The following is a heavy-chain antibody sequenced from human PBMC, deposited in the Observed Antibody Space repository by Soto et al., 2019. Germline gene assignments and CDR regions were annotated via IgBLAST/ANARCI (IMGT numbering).Heavy chain of an antibody. V-gene: IGHV3-53*02. CDR1: GFTVSSNY. Sequence: EVQLVETGGGLIQPGGSLRLSCAASGFTVSSNYMSWVRQAPGKGLEWVSVIYSGGSTYYADSVKGRFTISRDNSKNTLYLQMNSLRAEDTAVYYCATLRRGDSSGYYGYYFDYWGQGTLVTVSS. D-gene: IGHD3-22*01. CDR3: ATLRRGDSSGYYGYYFDY. J-gene: IGHJ4*02. CDR2: IYSGGST.